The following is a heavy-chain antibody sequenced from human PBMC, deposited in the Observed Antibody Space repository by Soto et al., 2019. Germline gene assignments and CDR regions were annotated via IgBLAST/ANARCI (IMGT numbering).Heavy chain of an antibody. CDR2: IYSSGST. CDR1: GGSISYYY. J-gene: IGHJ4*02. V-gene: IGHV4-59*08. CDR3: ARQRRDFDY. Sequence: PSETLSLTCTVSGGSISYYYWSWIRQPPGKGLQWIGYIYSSGSTNYNPSLKSRVTISVDTSKNQFSLNLSSVTAADTAVYYCARQRRDFDYWGQGSLVTVSS.